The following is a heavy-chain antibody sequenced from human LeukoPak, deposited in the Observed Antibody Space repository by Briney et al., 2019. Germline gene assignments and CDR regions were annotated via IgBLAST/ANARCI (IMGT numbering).Heavy chain of an antibody. V-gene: IGHV3-48*04. Sequence: GGSLRLSCAASGFTFSSYSMNWVRQAPGKGLEWVSYISSSSSTIYYADSVKGRFTISRDNAKNSLYLQMNSLRAEDTAVYYCAREIPDDSSGYYSTNFDYWGQGTLVAVSS. J-gene: IGHJ4*02. CDR2: ISSSSSTI. CDR1: GFTFSSYS. CDR3: AREIPDDSSGYYSTNFDY. D-gene: IGHD3-22*01.